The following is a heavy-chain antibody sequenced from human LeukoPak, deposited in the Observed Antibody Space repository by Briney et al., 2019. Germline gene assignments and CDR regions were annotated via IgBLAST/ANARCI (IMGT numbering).Heavy chain of an antibody. CDR1: GLTFSTYS. D-gene: IGHD6-19*01. Sequence: PGGSLRLSCAVFGLTFSTYSMTWVRQGPGKGPEWVSSIYNSGAKIFYADSVKGRFTISRDNSENMLYLQMNSLRVEDTAVYYCAKDVAPDSGWDLDYWGQGTLVTVSS. CDR3: AKDVAPDSGWDLDY. J-gene: IGHJ4*02. CDR2: IYNSGAKI. V-gene: IGHV3-23*01.